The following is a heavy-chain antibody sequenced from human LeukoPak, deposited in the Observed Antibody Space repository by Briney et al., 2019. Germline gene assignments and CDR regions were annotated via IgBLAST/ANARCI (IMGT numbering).Heavy chain of an antibody. CDR3: ARGGIDIVTVPVSNGFDP. D-gene: IGHD2/OR15-2a*01. Sequence: ASVKVSCKASGYTFINYGITWVRQAPGQGLEWMGWSSPYNGKTNYAQKLQGRVTMTTDTSTNTAYMELRSLRSDDTAVYYCARGGIDIVTVPVSNGFDPWGQGTLVTVSS. V-gene: IGHV1-18*01. J-gene: IGHJ5*02. CDR1: GYTFINYG. CDR2: SSPYNGKT.